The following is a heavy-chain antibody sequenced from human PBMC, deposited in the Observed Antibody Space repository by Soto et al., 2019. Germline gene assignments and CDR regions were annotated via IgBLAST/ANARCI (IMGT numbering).Heavy chain of an antibody. CDR1: GYTFITYA. J-gene: IGHJ5*02. Sequence: GASVKVSCKASGYTFITYAMHWVRQAPGQRLEWMGWINAGNGNTKYSQKFQGRVTITRDTSASTAYMELSSLRSEDTAVYYCARGLLLCTNGVCYTQEFDPWGQGTLVTVSS. D-gene: IGHD2-8*01. CDR2: INAGNGNT. V-gene: IGHV1-3*01. CDR3: ARGLLLCTNGVCYTQEFDP.